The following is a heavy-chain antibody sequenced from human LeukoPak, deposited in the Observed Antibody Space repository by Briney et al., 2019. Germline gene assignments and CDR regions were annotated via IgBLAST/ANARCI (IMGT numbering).Heavy chain of an antibody. Sequence: PGGSLRLSCAASGFTFSSYAMHWVRQAPGKGLEWVAVISYDGSNKYYADSVKGRFTISRDNSKNTLYLQMNSLRAEDTAVYYCATDKYGGPVHWGQGTLVTVSS. J-gene: IGHJ4*02. V-gene: IGHV3-30-3*01. CDR3: ATDKYGGPVH. CDR1: GFTFSSYA. D-gene: IGHD5-12*01. CDR2: ISYDGSNK.